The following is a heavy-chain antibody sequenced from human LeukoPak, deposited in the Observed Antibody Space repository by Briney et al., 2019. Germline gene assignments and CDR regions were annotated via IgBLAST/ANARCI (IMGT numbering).Heavy chain of an antibody. D-gene: IGHD2-2*01. CDR2: IYYSGST. CDR3: AILTGRTTGFDY. V-gene: IGHV4-39*01. Sequence: PSETLSPTCTVSGGSISSSSYYWGWIRQPPGKGLEWIGSIYYSGSTYYNPSLKSRVTISVDTSKNQFSLKLSSVTAADTAVYYCAILTGRTTGFDYWGQGTLVTVSS. CDR1: GGSISSSSYY. J-gene: IGHJ4*02.